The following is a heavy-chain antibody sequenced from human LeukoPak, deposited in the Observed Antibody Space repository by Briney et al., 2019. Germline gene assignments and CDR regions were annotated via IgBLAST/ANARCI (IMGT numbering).Heavy chain of an antibody. Sequence: PGGSLRLSCSASGFTFSSYAMHWVRQAPGKGLEYVSAISSNGGSTNYADSVKGRFTISRDNSKNTLYLQMSSLRAEDTAVYYCVKGRYCSSTSCYVENWFDPWGQGTLVTVSS. J-gene: IGHJ5*02. V-gene: IGHV3-64D*06. CDR1: GFTFSSYA. CDR3: VKGRYCSSTSCYVENWFDP. D-gene: IGHD2-2*01. CDR2: ISSNGGST.